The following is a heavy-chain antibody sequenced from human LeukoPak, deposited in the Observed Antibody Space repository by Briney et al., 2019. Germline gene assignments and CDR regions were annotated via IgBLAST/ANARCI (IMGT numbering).Heavy chain of an antibody. CDR1: RGSMISYY. CDR3: VAGAPKWLHLVY. J-gene: IGHJ4*02. Sequence: SETLSLTCSVSRGSMISYYWSWIRQSPGKGLEWIGYMYYSGNSNYKSSINSSLESRVSISVDSTKKEFFLKMDSMTTANTVDHYCVAGAPKWLHLVYWGQGTLVTVAS. CDR2: MYYSGNS. V-gene: IGHV4-59*12. D-gene: IGHD5-24*01.